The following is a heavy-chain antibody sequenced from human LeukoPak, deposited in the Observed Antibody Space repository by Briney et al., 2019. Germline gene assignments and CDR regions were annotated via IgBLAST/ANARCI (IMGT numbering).Heavy chain of an antibody. J-gene: IGHJ4*02. V-gene: IGHV4-38-2*02. CDR3: ASSTPIDGSGSPH. D-gene: IGHD3-10*01. CDR1: GYSISSGYY. Sequence: SETLSLTCTVSGYSISSGYYWGWIRQPPGKGLEWIGSIYHSGSTYYNPSLKSRVTTSVDTSTNQVSLKLSSVTAADTAVYYCASSTPIDGSGSPHWGQGTLATVSS. CDR2: IYHSGST.